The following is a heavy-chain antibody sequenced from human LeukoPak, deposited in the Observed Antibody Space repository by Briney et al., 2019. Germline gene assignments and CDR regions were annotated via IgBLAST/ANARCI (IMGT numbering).Heavy chain of an antibody. CDR3: ARDDIVVVQAYYYYYGMDV. D-gene: IGHD2-2*01. V-gene: IGHV1-3*01. Sequence: ASVKVSCKASGYTFTSYAMHWVRQAPGQRLEWMGWINAGNGNAKYSQKFQSRVTITRDTSASTAYMELSSLRSEDTAVYYCARDDIVVVQAYYYYYGMDVWGQGTTVTVSS. J-gene: IGHJ6*02. CDR1: GYTFTSYA. CDR2: INAGNGNA.